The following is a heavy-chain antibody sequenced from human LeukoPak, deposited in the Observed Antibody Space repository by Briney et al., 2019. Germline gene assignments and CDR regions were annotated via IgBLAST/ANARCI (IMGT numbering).Heavy chain of an antibody. V-gene: IGHV4-4*07. CDR1: GGSISNWY. D-gene: IGHD2-2*01. CDR2: IYSSGST. Sequence: PLETLSLTCTVSGGSISNWYWSWFRQPAGKGLEWIGRIYSSGSTIYNPSLKSRVTMSVDTSTNQISLRLTSVTAADTAMYYCARKLASSTLKAGAFDIWGQGTMDTVSS. CDR3: ARKLASSTLKAGAFDI. J-gene: IGHJ3*02.